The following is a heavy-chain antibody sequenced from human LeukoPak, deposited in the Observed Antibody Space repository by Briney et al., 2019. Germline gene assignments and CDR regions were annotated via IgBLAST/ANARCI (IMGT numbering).Heavy chain of an antibody. J-gene: IGHJ4*02. D-gene: IGHD6-13*01. V-gene: IGHV3-30*18. CDR1: GFTFSSYG. Sequence: GGSLRLSCAASGFTFSSYGMHWVRQAPGKGLGWVAVISYDGSNKYYADSVKGRFTISRDNSKNTLYLQMNSLRAEDTAVYYCAKGEHYSSSPLFHYWGQGTLVTVSS. CDR2: ISYDGSNK. CDR3: AKGEHYSSSPLFHY.